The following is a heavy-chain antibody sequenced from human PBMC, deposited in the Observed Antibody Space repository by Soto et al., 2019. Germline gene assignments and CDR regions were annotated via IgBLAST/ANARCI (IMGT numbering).Heavy chain of an antibody. J-gene: IGHJ4*02. V-gene: IGHV1-69*01. CDR2: IIPVFGTS. D-gene: IGHD3-22*01. CDR1: GGLFSSDA. CDR3: AWGGSGYVWFNEY. Sequence: QEQLVPTGAEVKQSVSSVKVSCKDTGGLFSSDAVSWVLQAPGQGLEWMGGIIPVFGTSHYAQKFQGRVTITADESTNTAYMELSSLRSEDTAMYYCAWGGSGYVWFNEYWGQGTLVTVSS.